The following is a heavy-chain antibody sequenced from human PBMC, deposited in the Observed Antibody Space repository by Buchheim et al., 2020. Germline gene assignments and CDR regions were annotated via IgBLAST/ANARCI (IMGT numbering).Heavy chain of an antibody. V-gene: IGHV3-30*18. CDR2: ISYDGSNK. J-gene: IGHJ4*02. D-gene: IGHD6-13*01. CDR1: GFTFSRYG. CDR3: AKDGGTGSSYFDY. Sequence: QVQLVESGGGVVQPGRSLRLSCAASGFTFSRYGMHWVRQAPGKGLEWVAVISYDGSNKYYADSVKGRFTISRDNSKNTLYLQMNSLRADDTAVYCCAKDGGTGSSYFDYWGQGIL.